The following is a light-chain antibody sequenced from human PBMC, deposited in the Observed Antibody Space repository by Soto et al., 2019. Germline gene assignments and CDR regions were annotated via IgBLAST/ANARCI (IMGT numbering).Light chain of an antibody. V-gene: IGLV3-21*04. Sequence: VLTQPPSVSVAPEKTTTITCGGNNIGDKRVHWYRQKPGQAPVLLISYDSDRPSGIPERFSGSNSGNTATLTISRVEAGDEADYYCQVWDIMTDNYVFGGGTKLTVL. J-gene: IGLJ1*01. CDR3: QVWDIMTDNYV. CDR2: YDS. CDR1: NIGDKR.